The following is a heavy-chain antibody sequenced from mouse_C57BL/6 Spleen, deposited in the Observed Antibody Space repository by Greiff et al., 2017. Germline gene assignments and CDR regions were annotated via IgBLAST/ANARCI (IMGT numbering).Heavy chain of an antibody. D-gene: IGHD1-1*01. J-gene: IGHJ4*01. Sequence: QVHVKQSGPGLVQPSQSLSITCTVSGFSLTSYGVHWVRQSPGKGLEWLGVIWRGGSTDYNAAFMSRLSITKDNSKSQVFFKMNSLQADDTAIYYCANYYGSSYHYYAMDYWGQGTSVTVSS. CDR1: GFSLTSYG. V-gene: IGHV2-5*01. CDR2: IWRGGST. CDR3: ANYYGSSYHYYAMDY.